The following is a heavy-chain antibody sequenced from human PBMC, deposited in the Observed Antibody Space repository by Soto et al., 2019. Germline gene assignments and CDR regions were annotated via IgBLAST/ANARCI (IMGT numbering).Heavy chain of an antibody. CDR3: AKGRGGSGSLTPRVDF. CDR2: ISGGGDTT. CDR1: GFTFNNYA. Sequence: EVQLLESGGGLVQPGGSLRLSCEASGFTFNNYAMTWVRQAPGKGLEWVSAISGGGDTTSYADSVKGRFTVSRDGSKNTLYLQVSSLRAEDTALYYCAKGRGGSGSLTPRVDFWGQGTLVTVSS. D-gene: IGHD3-10*01. V-gene: IGHV3-23*01. J-gene: IGHJ4*02.